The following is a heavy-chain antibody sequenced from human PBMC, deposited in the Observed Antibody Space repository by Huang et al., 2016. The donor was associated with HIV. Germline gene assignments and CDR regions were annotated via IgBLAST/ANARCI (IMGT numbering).Heavy chain of an antibody. D-gene: IGHD6-13*01. J-gene: IGHJ4*02. CDR1: GDFISSTNYY. CDR2: VSQSGST. CDR3: ASQHIGAAATWF. Sequence: QLQLQESGPGQVKPSETLSLTCTASGDFISSTNYYWGWIRQSPGKGLEWVGSVSQSGSTNYNPSLKSRVTLSVETSRNQFSLRLNSVTAADTAVYYCASQHIGAAATWFWGRGTQVAVSS. V-gene: IGHV4-39*01.